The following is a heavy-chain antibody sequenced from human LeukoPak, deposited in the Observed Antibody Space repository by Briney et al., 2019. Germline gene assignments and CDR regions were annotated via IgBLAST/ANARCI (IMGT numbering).Heavy chain of an antibody. V-gene: IGHV3-48*04. Sequence: GGSLRLSCAASGFTFSSNGMNWVRQAPGKGLEWVSYISATGGTIYHADSVKGRFTISRDNAKNSLYLQMNSLRVEDTALYYCARDRRVVVTATPIWFYYGMDVWGQGTTVTVSS. D-gene: IGHD2-21*02. CDR3: ARDRRVVVTATPIWFYYGMDV. CDR2: ISATGGTI. CDR1: GFTFSSNG. J-gene: IGHJ6*02.